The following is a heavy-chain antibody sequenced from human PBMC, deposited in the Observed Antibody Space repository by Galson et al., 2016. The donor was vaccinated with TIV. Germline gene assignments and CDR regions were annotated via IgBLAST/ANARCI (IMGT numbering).Heavy chain of an antibody. D-gene: IGHD2-2*01. Sequence: SLRLSCAASGVSFSNSRMNWVRQTPGKGLEWVSYISISSSTISYADSVKGRFTVSRDNAKNSLYLQMNSLRAEDTAVYYCARAGHCSRTSCYGSMDVWGQGTTVTVSS. J-gene: IGHJ6*02. V-gene: IGHV3-48*04. CDR2: ISISSSTI. CDR1: GVSFSNSR. CDR3: ARAGHCSRTSCYGSMDV.